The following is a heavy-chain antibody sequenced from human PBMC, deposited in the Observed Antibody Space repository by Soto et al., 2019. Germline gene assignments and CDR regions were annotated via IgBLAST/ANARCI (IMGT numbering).Heavy chain of an antibody. CDR1: GGSISSSSYY. D-gene: IGHD2-21*02. J-gene: IGHJ3*02. CDR3: ARPVRGMLGDRDAFDI. CDR2: IYYSGST. V-gene: IGHV4-39*01. Sequence: SETLSLTCTVSGGSISSSSYYWGWIRQPPGRGLEWIGSIYYSGSTYYNPSLKSRVTISVDTSKNQFSLKLSSVTAADTAVYYCARPVRGMLGDRDAFDIWGQGTMVTVSS.